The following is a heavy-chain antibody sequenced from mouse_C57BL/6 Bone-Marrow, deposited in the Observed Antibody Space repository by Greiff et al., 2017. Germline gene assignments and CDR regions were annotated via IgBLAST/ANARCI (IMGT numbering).Heavy chain of an antibody. CDR2: IRLKSDNYAT. CDR3: TAHPEGFAY. J-gene: IGHJ3*01. V-gene: IGHV6-3*01. CDR1: GFTFSNYW. Sequence: EVKVEESGGGLVQPGGSMKLSCVASGFTFSNYWMNWVRQSPEKGLEWVAQIRLKSDNYATQYAESVKGRFTISRDDSKSSVYLQMNNLRAEDTGIYYCTAHPEGFAYWGQGTLVTVSA.